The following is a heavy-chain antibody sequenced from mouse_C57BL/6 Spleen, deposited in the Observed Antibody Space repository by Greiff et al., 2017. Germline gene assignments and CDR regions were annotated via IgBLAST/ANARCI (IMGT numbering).Heavy chain of an antibody. V-gene: IGHV1-61*01. CDR1: GYTFTSYW. CDR3: ARYYYGSSHWYFDV. Sequence: QVHVKQPGAELVRPGSSVKLSCKASGYTFTSYWMDWVKQRPGQGLEWIGNIYPSDSETHYNQKFKDKATLTVDKSSSTAYMQLSSLTSEDSAVYYCARYYYGSSHWYFDVWGTGTTVTVSS. CDR2: IYPSDSET. J-gene: IGHJ1*03. D-gene: IGHD1-1*01.